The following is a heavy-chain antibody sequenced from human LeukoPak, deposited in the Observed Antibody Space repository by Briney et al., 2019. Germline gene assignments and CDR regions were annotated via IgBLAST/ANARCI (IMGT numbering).Heavy chain of an antibody. Sequence: SETLSLTCTVSGGSISSSSYYWSWIRQPAGKGLEWIGRIYTSGSTNYNPSLKSRVTISVDTSKNQFSLKLSSVTAADTAVYFCARDSRYDFWSGYSLGLDPWGQGTLVTVSS. CDR2: IYTSGST. CDR3: ARDSRYDFWSGYSLGLDP. CDR1: GGSISSSSYY. V-gene: IGHV4-61*02. D-gene: IGHD3-3*01. J-gene: IGHJ5*02.